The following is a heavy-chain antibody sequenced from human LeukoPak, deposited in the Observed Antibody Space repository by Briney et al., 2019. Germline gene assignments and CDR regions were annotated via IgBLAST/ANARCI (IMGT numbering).Heavy chain of an antibody. D-gene: IGHD1-7*01. CDR2: INPSGGST. V-gene: IGHV1-46*01. J-gene: IGHJ4*02. CDR3: ARETSLHFDY. Sequence: ASVKVSCKASGGTFSSYAISWVRQAPGQGLEWMGIINPSGGSTSYAQKFQGRVTMTRDTSTSTVYMELSSLRSEDTAVYYCARETSLHFDYWGQGTLVTVSS. CDR1: GGTFSSYA.